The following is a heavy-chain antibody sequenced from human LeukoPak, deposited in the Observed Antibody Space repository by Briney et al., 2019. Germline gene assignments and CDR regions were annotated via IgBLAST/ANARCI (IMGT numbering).Heavy chain of an antibody. J-gene: IGHJ4*02. CDR3: ARIRGDDYGDPDAYYFDY. CDR1: GYTFTGYY. CDR2: INPNSGGT. V-gene: IGHV1-2*02. D-gene: IGHD4-17*01. Sequence: ASVKVSCKASGYTFTGYYMHWVRQAPGQGLEWMGWINPNSGGTNYAQKFRGRVTMTRDTSISTAYMELSRLRSDDTAVYYCARIRGDDYGDPDAYYFDYWGQGTLVTVSS.